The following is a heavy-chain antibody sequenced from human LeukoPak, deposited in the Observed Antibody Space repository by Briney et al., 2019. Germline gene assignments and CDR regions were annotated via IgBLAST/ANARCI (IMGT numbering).Heavy chain of an antibody. V-gene: IGHV5-51*01. CDR3: ARQNPVAGSYYYYGMDV. Sequence: GESLQISCKGSGCSFTSYWIGGVRQMPGKGLEWMGIIYPGDSDTRYSPSFQGQVTISADKSISTAYLQWSSLKASDTAMYYCARQNPVAGSYYYYGMDVWGKGTTVTVSS. CDR2: IYPGDSDT. CDR1: GCSFTSYW. J-gene: IGHJ6*04. D-gene: IGHD6-19*01.